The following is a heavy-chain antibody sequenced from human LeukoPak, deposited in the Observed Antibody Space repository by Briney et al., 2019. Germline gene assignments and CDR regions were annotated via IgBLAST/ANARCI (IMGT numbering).Heavy chain of an antibody. J-gene: IGHJ6*02. CDR1: GFTFSSYA. CDR3: AKAQTLSSSSGSRYYYYYGMDV. D-gene: IGHD6-6*01. CDR2: ISGSGGST. V-gene: IGHV3-23*01. Sequence: GGSLRLSCAASGFTFSSYAMSWVRQAPGEGLEWVSAISGSGGSTYDAVSVKGRFTISRDNSKNTLYLQMNSLRAEDTAVYYCAKAQTLSSSSGSRYYYYYGMDVWGQGTTVTVSS.